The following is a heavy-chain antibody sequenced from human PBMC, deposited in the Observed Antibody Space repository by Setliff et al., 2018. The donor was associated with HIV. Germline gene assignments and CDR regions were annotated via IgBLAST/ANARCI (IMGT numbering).Heavy chain of an antibody. Sequence: ASVKVSCKASGYTFTSYDINWVRQATGQGLEWMGWMNPNSGNTGYAQKFQGRVTMTADKSSNTAYMELNSLTSEDTAVYYCARQGYIYGYPLNWFDPWGQGTLVTVSS. CDR1: GYTFTSYD. CDR2: MNPNSGNT. CDR3: ARQGYIYGYPLNWFDP. V-gene: IGHV1-8*02. D-gene: IGHD5-18*01. J-gene: IGHJ5*02.